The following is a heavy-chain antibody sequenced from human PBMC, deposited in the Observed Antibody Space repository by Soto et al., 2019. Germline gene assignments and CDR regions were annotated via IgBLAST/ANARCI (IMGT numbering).Heavy chain of an antibody. V-gene: IGHV4-30-2*01. CDR1: GGSISSGGYS. CDR3: ARSYMVRGVANWFDP. CDR2: IYHSGST. D-gene: IGHD3-10*01. J-gene: IGHJ5*02. Sequence: SETLSLTCAVSGGSISSGGYSWSWIRQPPGKGLEWIGYIYHSGSTNYNPSFKSRVTISVDKSKNQFSLKLSSVTAADTAVYYCARSYMVRGVANWFDPWGQGTLVTVSS.